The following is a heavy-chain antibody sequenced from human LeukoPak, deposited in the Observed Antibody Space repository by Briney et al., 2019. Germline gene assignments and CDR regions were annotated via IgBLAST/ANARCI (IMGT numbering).Heavy chain of an antibody. CDR3: AHRLDSDWAFDY. J-gene: IGHJ4*02. Sequence: SGPTLVKPTQTLTLTRTFSGFSLSTSGVCVCWIRQPPGKALEWLALIYWDDDKRYSPSLKSRLTITKDTSKNQVVLTMTNMDPVDTATYYCAHRLDSDWAFDYWGQGTLVTVSS. D-gene: IGHD6-19*01. CDR1: GFSLSTSGVC. V-gene: IGHV2-5*02. CDR2: IYWDDDK.